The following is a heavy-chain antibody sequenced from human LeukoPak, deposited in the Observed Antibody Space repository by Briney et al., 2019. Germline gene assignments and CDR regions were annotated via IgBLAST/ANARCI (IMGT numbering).Heavy chain of an antibody. D-gene: IGHD1-26*01. CDR3: ARDSVGATNYFDY. CDR1: GFTFSSYG. J-gene: IGHJ4*02. CDR2: ISYDGSNK. Sequence: GGSLRLSCAASGFTFSSYGMHWVRQAPGKGLEWVAVISYDGSNKYYADSVEGRFTISRDNSKNTLYLQMNSLRAEDTAVYYCARDSVGATNYFDYWGQGTLVTVSS. V-gene: IGHV3-30*03.